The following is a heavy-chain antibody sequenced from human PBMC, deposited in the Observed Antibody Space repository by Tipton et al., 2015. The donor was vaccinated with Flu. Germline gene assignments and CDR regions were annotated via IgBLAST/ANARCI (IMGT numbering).Heavy chain of an antibody. Sequence: TLSLTCTVSVGSISSGSYYLSWIRQPAGKGLEWIGRIYTSGSTNYNPSLKSRVTISVDTSKNQFSLKLSSVTAADTAVYYCARVRSYYDSSGYYYAFDYWGQGTLVTVSS. CDR2: IYTSGST. J-gene: IGHJ4*02. V-gene: IGHV4-61*02. CDR1: VGSISSGSYY. D-gene: IGHD3-22*01. CDR3: ARVRSYYDSSGYYYAFDY.